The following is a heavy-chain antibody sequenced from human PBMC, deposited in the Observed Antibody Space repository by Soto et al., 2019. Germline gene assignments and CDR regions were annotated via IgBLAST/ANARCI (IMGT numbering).Heavy chain of an antibody. J-gene: IGHJ4*02. Sequence: GGSLRLSCAASGFTFSSYAMSWVRQAPGKGLEWVSAISGSGGSTYYADSVKGRFAISRDNSKNTLYLQMNSLRAEDTAVYYCVKDPGGIGYFDYWGQGTLVTVSS. V-gene: IGHV3-23*01. CDR3: VKDPGGIGYFDY. D-gene: IGHD1-26*01. CDR2: ISGSGGST. CDR1: GFTFSSYA.